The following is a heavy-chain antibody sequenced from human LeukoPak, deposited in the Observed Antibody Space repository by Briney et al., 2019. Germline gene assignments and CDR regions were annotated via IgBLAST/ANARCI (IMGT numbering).Heavy chain of an antibody. D-gene: IGHD3-10*01. V-gene: IGHV4-34*01. CDR1: GGSFSGYY. J-gene: IGHJ4*02. CDR3: AGFAPLVRRVIIRGTYYFEY. Sequence: SETLSLTCAVYGGSFSGYYWSWIRQPPGKGLEWMGEINHSGSTNYNPSLKCRVTISVDTSKNQFSLKLSSVTAAGTSVYYCAGFAPLVRRVIIRGTYYFEYCGERTLGTLSS. CDR2: INHSGST.